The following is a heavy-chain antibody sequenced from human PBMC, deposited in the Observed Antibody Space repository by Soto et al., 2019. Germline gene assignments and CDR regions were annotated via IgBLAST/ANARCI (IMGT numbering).Heavy chain of an antibody. CDR1: GYTFTIYC. D-gene: IGHD6-19*01. CDR2: ISAYNGNT. Sequence: ASVKVSCKASGYTFTIYCISWVRQAPGQGLEWMGWISAYNGNTNYAQKLQGRVTMTTDTSTSTAYMELRSLRSDDTAVYYCAREGEGGIAVAGTNYYYYMDVWGKGTTVTVSS. V-gene: IGHV1-18*01. J-gene: IGHJ6*03. CDR3: AREGEGGIAVAGTNYYYYMDV.